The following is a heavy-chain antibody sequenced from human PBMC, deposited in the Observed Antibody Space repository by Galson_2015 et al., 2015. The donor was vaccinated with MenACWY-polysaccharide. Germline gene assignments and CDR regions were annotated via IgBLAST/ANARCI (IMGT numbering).Heavy chain of an antibody. V-gene: IGHV3-7*01. CDR1: GFTFSSYW. CDR2: IKQDGSEK. Sequence: SLRLSCAASGFTFSSYWMSWVRQAPGKELEWVANIKQDGSEKYYVDSVKGRFTISRDNAKNSLYLQMNSLRAEDTAVYHCARDWYCTGGSCYGGMDVWGQGTTVTVSS. CDR3: ARDWYCTGGSCYGGMDV. D-gene: IGHD2-15*01. J-gene: IGHJ6*02.